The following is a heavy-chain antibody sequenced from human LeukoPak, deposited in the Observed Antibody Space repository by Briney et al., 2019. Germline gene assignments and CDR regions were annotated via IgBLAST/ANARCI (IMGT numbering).Heavy chain of an antibody. J-gene: IGHJ4*02. CDR1: GGSISSYY. CDR2: IYCSGST. Sequence: PSETLSLTCTVSGGSISSYYWSWIRQPPGKGLEWIGNIYCSGSTNYNPSLKSRVIISVDTSKNQFSLKLSSVTAADTAVYYCARAIYGSGVPFDYWGQGTLVTVSS. V-gene: IGHV4-59*12. CDR3: ARAIYGSGVPFDY. D-gene: IGHD3-10*01.